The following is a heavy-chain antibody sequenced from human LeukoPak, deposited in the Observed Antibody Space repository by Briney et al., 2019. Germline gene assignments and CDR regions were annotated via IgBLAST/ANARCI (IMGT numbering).Heavy chain of an antibody. V-gene: IGHV3-64D*06. CDR2: IRSNGGST. Sequence: PGESLRLACSAYRFTLSSYAMDWVRQAPGKGLESVSAIRSNGGSTYYADSVKGRFTISRDNSKNALYLQMRSLRAEDAAVYYWVKRLYYDTLPGYYDYWGQGTLVTVSS. CDR1: RFTLSSYA. CDR3: VKRLYYDTLPGYYDY. D-gene: IGHD3-9*01. J-gene: IGHJ4*02.